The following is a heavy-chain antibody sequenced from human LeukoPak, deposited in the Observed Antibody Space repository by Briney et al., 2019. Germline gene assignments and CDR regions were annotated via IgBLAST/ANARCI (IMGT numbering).Heavy chain of an antibody. CDR3: AKDRPIMITFGGVIAVFDY. CDR2: IYSGGST. Sequence: GGSLRLSCAASGFTVSSNYMSWVRQAPGKGLEWVSVIYSGGSTYYADSVKGRFTISRDNSKNTLYLQMNSLRAEDTAVYYCAKDRPIMITFGGVIAVFDYWGQGTLVTVSS. V-gene: IGHV3-66*01. D-gene: IGHD3-16*02. J-gene: IGHJ4*02. CDR1: GFTVSSNY.